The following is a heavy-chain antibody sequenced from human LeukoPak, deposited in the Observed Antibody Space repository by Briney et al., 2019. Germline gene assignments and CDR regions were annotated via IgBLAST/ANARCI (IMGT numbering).Heavy chain of an antibody. J-gene: IGHJ6*03. CDR2: IKQGGSEK. Sequence: PWGSLRLSCAASGFTFSSYCWSWVRQAPGKGLEWVANIKQGGSEKYYVDSVKGRFTISRDNTKNSLYLQMNSLSAEDTAAYHCASRPSGRCYPNFYYFMDVWGKGPTVTVS. CDR1: GFTFSSYC. D-gene: IGHD2-15*01. V-gene: IGHV3-7*01. CDR3: ASRPSGRCYPNFYYFMDV.